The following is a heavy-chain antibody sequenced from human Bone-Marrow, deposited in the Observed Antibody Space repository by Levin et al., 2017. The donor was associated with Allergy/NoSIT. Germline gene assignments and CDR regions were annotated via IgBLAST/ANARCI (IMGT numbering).Heavy chain of an antibody. CDR3: ARDKRQLARAGNAFDI. D-gene: IGHD6-6*01. V-gene: IGHV3-53*01. CDR2: IYSGGST. Sequence: GESLKISCAASGFTVSSHYMSWVRQAPGKGLEWVSVIYSGGSTYYADSVKGRFTISRDNSKNTLYLQMNSLRAEDTAVYYCARDKRQLARAGNAFDIWGQGTMVTVSS. J-gene: IGHJ3*02. CDR1: GFTVSSHY.